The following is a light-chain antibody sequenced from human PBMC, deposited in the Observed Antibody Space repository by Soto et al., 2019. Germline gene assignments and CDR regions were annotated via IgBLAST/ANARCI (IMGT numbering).Light chain of an antibody. J-gene: IGKJ5*01. CDR2: DAS. Sequence: DIQITQYPSTLSATAGDRVTFTCRASQSISAWLAWYQQKPGKAPKLLIYDASKRASGIPPRFSGSGSGTDFTLTISSLEPEDSAVYYCQQRHRWPITFGQGTRLEIK. V-gene: IGKV1-5*01. CDR1: QSISAW. CDR3: QQRHRWPIT.